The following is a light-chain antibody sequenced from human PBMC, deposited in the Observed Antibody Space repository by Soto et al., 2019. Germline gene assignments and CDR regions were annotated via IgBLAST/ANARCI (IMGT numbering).Light chain of an antibody. J-gene: IGKJ4*01. CDR2: DAS. V-gene: IGKV1D-13*01. Sequence: AVQLTQSPSPLSASVGDRVTITCRASQGISSALAWYQQKPGTGPKLLIYDASSLESGVPSRFRGSGSGTDFTLTISSLQPEDFATYYCQQYEDLPLTFGGGTKVEFK. CDR1: QGISSA. CDR3: QQYEDLPLT.